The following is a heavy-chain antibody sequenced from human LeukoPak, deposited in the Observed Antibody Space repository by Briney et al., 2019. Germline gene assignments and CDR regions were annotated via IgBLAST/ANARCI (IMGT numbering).Heavy chain of an antibody. CDR3: AKDELTSGYYWGY. D-gene: IGHD3-22*01. Sequence: GSLRLSCVVSGFTFSTCAMNWVRQSPGKGPEWVSAISGSGGSTYYADSVKGRFTISRDNSKNTLYLQMNSLRAEDTAVYYCAKDELTSGYYWGYWGQGTLVTVSS. V-gene: IGHV3-23*01. CDR1: GFTFSTCA. CDR2: ISGSGGST. J-gene: IGHJ4*02.